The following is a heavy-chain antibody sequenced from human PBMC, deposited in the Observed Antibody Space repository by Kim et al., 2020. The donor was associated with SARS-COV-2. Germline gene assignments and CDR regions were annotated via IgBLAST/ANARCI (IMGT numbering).Heavy chain of an antibody. J-gene: IGHJ4*02. CDR2: IGVAGGT. CDR1: GFSFNNYG. D-gene: IGHD2-15*01. Sequence: GGSLRLSCVASGFSFNNYGGAWVRQAPGKGLEWVSGIGVAGGTSPADAVKGRFSMSRDTSKTTLFLQMNSLGVDDSAVYYCARYWGGSTPYDHWGRGTLVSVSS. CDR3: ARYWGGSTPYDH. V-gene: IGHV3-23*01.